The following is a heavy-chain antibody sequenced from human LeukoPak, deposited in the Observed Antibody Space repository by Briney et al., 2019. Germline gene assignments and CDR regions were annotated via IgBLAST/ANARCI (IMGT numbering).Heavy chain of an antibody. CDR3: VREGLERRTNFDY. Sequence: GGSLRLFCSASGFTFTIHVMHWAREAPGKGLQYVSGISMNVQTTYYAGSVKRRYPISRDSSKNTVYLQMNSLTAEDTAVYYCVREGLERRTNFDYWGQGTLVSVSS. D-gene: IGHD1-1*01. J-gene: IGHJ4*02. CDR1: GFTFTIHV. V-gene: IGHV3-64D*06. CDR2: ISMNVQTT.